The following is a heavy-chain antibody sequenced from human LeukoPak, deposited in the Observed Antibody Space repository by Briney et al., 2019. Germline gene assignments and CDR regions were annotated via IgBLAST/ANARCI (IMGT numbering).Heavy chain of an antibody. Sequence: GGSLRLSCTASGFTFSTYEMNWVRQAPGKGLEWVSYISGSGSTIYYADSVKGRFTISRDNAKNSLYLQMSSLRAEDTALYYCAREGGWATIANDYWGQGTLVTVSS. CDR3: AREGGWATIANDY. CDR1: GFTFSTYE. V-gene: IGHV3-48*03. D-gene: IGHD5-24*01. CDR2: ISGSGSTI. J-gene: IGHJ4*02.